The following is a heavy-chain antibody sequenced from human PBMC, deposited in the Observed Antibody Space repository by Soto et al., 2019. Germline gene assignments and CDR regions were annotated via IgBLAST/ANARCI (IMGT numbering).Heavy chain of an antibody. Sequence: QVQLQQWGAGLLKPSETLSLTCAVYGGSFSGYYWSWIRQPPGKGLEWIGEINHSGSTNYNPSLKSRVTISVDTSKTQFSLKLSSVTAAGTAVYYCARGTGPRAGSGSYPDAEYFQHWGQGTLVTVSS. J-gene: IGHJ1*01. CDR2: INHSGST. CDR3: ARGTGPRAGSGSYPDAEYFQH. V-gene: IGHV4-34*01. CDR1: GGSFSGYY. D-gene: IGHD3-10*01.